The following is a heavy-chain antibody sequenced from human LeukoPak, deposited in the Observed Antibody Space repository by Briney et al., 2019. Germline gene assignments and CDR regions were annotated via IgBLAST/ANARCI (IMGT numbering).Heavy chain of an antibody. V-gene: IGHV1-69*13. CDR3: ARVFVRSGAAFDI. CDR1: GGTFSSYA. J-gene: IGHJ3*02. D-gene: IGHD3-10*01. Sequence: GASVKVSCKASGGTFSSYAFSWVRQAPGQGLEWMGGIIPIFGTANYAQKFQGRVTITADESTSTAYMELSSLRSEDTAVYYCARVFVRSGAAFDIWGQGTMVIVSS. CDR2: IIPIFGTA.